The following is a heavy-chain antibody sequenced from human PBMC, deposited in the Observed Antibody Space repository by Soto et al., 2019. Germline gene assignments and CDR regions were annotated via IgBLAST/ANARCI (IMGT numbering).Heavy chain of an antibody. CDR1: GFTFSYHA. CDR3: AKSPYSSSWYYFDY. J-gene: IGHJ4*02. D-gene: IGHD6-13*01. CDR2: ISGSGGST. V-gene: IGHV3-23*01. Sequence: PGGSLRLSCAASGFTFSYHAMSWVRQAPGKGLEWVSGISGSGGSTYHADSLKGRFTISRDNSKNTLYLQMNSLSAEDTAIYYCAKSPYSSSWYYFDYWGQGILVTVSS.